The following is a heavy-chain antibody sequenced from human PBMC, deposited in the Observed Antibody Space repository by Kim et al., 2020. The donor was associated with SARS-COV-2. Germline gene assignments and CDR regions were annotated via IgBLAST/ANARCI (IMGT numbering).Heavy chain of an antibody. Sequence: YAGSVKGRFTISRDNSKNTLYLQMNSLRAEDTAVYYCARDLGIAAAGTDYWGQGTLVTVSS. J-gene: IGHJ4*02. CDR3: ARDLGIAAAGTDY. D-gene: IGHD6-13*01. V-gene: IGHV3-33*01.